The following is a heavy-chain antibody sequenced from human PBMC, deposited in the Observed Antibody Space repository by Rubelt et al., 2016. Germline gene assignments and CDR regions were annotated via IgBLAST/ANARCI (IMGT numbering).Heavy chain of an antibody. V-gene: IGHV1-18*01. J-gene: IGHJ2*01. CDR2: ISAYNGNT. CDR1: GYTFTSYG. CDR3: ARDRIRIAARQGWYLDL. D-gene: IGHD6-6*01. Sequence: QVQLVQSGAEVKKPGASVKVSCKASGYTFTSYGISWVRQAPGQGLEWMGWISAYNGNTNYAQTVPGRVTRTTDTSTGTAYRGRRSLGSDDTAVYYCARDRIRIAARQGWYLDLWGRGTLVTVSS.